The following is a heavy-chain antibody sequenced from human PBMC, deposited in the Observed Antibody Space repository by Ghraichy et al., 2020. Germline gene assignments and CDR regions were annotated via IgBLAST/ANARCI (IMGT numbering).Heavy chain of an antibody. V-gene: IGHV3-23*01. CDR2: ISGSGGST. Sequence: GGSLRLSCAASGFTFSSYAMSWVRQAPGKGLEWVSAISGSGGSTYYADSVKGRFTISRDNSKNTLYLQMNSLRAEDTAVYYCAKYGGEVPAAYYYYGMDVWGQGTTVTVSS. CDR1: GFTFSSYA. D-gene: IGHD2-2*01. J-gene: IGHJ6*02. CDR3: AKYGGEVPAAYYYYGMDV.